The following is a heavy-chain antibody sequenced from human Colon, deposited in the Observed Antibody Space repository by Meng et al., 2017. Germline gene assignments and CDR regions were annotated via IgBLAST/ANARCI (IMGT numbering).Heavy chain of an antibody. Sequence: QVQRQGPGPGRVKPSGTLSLTCAVAGGSISSSNWWSWVRQPPGKGLEWIGEIYHSGSTNYNPSLKSRVTISVDKSKNQFSLKLSSVTAADTAVYYCASGRKYCSSTSCYGQFDYWGQGTLVTVSS. D-gene: IGHD2-2*01. J-gene: IGHJ4*02. CDR2: IYHSGST. CDR3: ASGRKYCSSTSCYGQFDY. CDR1: GGSISSSNW. V-gene: IGHV4-4*02.